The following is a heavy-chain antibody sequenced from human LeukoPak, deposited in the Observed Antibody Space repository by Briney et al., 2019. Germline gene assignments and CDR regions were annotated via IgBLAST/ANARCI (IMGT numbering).Heavy chain of an antibody. CDR3: AKAGVGILEWLLNYYYYMDV. D-gene: IGHD3-3*01. V-gene: IGHV3-23*01. CDR2: TTGDGGST. J-gene: IGHJ6*03. CDR1: GFTFSSYA. Sequence: GGSLRLSCAASGFTFSSYAMHWVRQAPGKGLEWVSATTGDGGSTYYADSVQGRFTISRDNSKNTLYLQMNSLRAEDTAVYYCAKAGVGILEWLLNYYYYMDVWGKGTTVTVSS.